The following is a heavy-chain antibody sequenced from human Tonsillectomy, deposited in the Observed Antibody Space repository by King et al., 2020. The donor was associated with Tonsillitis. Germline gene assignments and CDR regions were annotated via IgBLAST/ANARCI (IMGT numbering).Heavy chain of an antibody. CDR1: GFTFSTYG. V-gene: IGHV3-30*02. J-gene: IGHJ3*02. CDR3: VAPRSGDSYGFDAFDI. CDR2: IRYDGSNK. D-gene: IGHD5-18*01. Sequence: VQLVESGGGVVQPGGSLRLSCTASGFTFSTYGMHWVRQAPGKGREWVAFIRYDGSNKYYVDCVKGRFTISRDNSKNTLYLQMNSLRAEDTAEDDCVAPRSGDSYGFDAFDIWGQGTMVTVSS.